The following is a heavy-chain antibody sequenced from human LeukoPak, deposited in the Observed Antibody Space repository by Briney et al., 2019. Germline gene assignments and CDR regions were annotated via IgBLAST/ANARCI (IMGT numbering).Heavy chain of an antibody. V-gene: IGHV3-48*03. Sequence: GGSLRLSCAASGFTFSSYEMNWVRQAPGKGLEWASYISSSGSTIYYADSVKGRFTLSRDNAKNSLYLQMNSLRAADTAVYYCAELGITMIGGVWGKGTTVTISS. CDR2: ISSSGSTI. CDR1: GFTFSSYE. D-gene: IGHD3-10*02. CDR3: AELGITMIGGV. J-gene: IGHJ6*04.